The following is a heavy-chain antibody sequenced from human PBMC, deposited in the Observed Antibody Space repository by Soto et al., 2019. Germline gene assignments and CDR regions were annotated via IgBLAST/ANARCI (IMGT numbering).Heavy chain of an antibody. CDR3: ARNKIRGAMVLWYFDL. J-gene: IGHJ2*01. CDR2: IIPIFGTA. D-gene: IGHD3-10*01. V-gene: IGHV1-69*06. CDR1: GGTFSSYA. Sequence: SVKVSCKASGGTFSSYAISWVRQAPGQGLEWMGGIIPIFGTANFARKFQGRVTITADKSTSTAYMELSSLRSEDTAVYYCARNKIRGAMVLWYFDLWGRGTLVTVSS.